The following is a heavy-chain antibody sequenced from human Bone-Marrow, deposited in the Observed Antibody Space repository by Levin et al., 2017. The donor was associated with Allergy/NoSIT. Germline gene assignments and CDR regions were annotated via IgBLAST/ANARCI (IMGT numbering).Heavy chain of an antibody. V-gene: IGHV3-53*01. CDR2: IYSGGST. CDR1: GFTVSTNY. CDR3: ARGEGVIPAAGGAFDI. J-gene: IGHJ3*02. D-gene: IGHD2-2*01. Sequence: HAGGSLRLSCAASGFTVSTNYMNWVRQAPGKGLEWVSVIYSGGSTYYADSVKGRFTISRDNSKNTLYLQMNSLRAEDTAVYYCARGEGVIPAAGGAFDIWGQGTMVTVSS.